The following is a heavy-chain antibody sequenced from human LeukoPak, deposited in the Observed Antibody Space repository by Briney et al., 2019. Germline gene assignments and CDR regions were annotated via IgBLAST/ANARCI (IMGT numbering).Heavy chain of an antibody. Sequence: ASVKVSCKASGYTLTNYDINWVRQATGQGLEWMGWMNPNSGNTGYAQKFQGRVTMTRNTSISTAYMELSSLRSEDTAVYYCARGVWFGDKGYFDYWGQGTLVTVSS. D-gene: IGHD3-10*01. CDR3: ARGVWFGDKGYFDY. CDR1: GYTLTNYD. J-gene: IGHJ4*02. V-gene: IGHV1-8*01. CDR2: MNPNSGNT.